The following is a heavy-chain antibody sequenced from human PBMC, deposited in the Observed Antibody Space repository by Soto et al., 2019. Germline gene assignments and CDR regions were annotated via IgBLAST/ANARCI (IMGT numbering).Heavy chain of an antibody. CDR2: ISYDGNNK. CDR1: EFTFSSYA. J-gene: IGHJ6*02. CDR3: ARGTTVTSYYYYGMDV. D-gene: IGHD4-17*01. V-gene: IGHV3-30*04. Sequence: QVQLVESGGGVVQPGRSLRLSCAASEFTFSSYAIHWVRQAPGKGLEWVAVISYDGNNKYYADSVKGRFTVSRDNSKNTLYLQMNSLRVDDTAVYYCARGTTVTSYYYYGMDVWGQGTPVTVSS.